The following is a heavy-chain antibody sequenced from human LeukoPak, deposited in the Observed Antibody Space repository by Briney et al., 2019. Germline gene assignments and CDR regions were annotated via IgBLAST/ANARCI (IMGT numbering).Heavy chain of an antibody. CDR3: ARRHSSGWFYY. CDR2: IYRSGST. Sequence: SETLSLTCTVSGYSISSGYYWDWIRQPPGRGLEGIGNIYRSGSTSYNPSLKSRVTISVDTSKNQFSLKVNSVTAADTAVYYCARRHSSGWFYYWGQGTLVTVSS. V-gene: IGHV4-38-2*02. D-gene: IGHD6-19*01. CDR1: GYSISSGYY. J-gene: IGHJ4*02.